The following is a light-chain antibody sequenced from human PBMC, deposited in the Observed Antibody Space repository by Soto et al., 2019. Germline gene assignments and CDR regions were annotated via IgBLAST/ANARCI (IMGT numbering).Light chain of an antibody. J-gene: IGKJ2*01. CDR1: QTISSY. V-gene: IGKV1-39*01. CDR2: AAS. CDR3: QQSHSIPYT. Sequence: DIQMTQSPSSLSASVGDRVTITCRASQTISSYLNWYQQKPGKAPKLLIYAASSLQSGVPSRFSGSGSGTDFTLTISSLQPEDFATYYCQQSHSIPYTFGQGTKLE.